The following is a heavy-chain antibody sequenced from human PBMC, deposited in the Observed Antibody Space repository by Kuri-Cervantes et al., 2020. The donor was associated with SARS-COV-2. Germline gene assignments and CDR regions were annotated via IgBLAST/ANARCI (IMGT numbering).Heavy chain of an antibody. D-gene: IGHD3-10*01. Sequence: GESLKISCAASGFTFSSYWMHWVRQAPGKGLEWVSAISGSGGSTYYADSVKGRFTISRDNSKNTLYLQMNSLRAEDTAVYYCAKVWSGSYSHYYYYAMDVWGQGTTVTVSS. V-gene: IGHV3-23*01. CDR1: GFTFSSYW. J-gene: IGHJ6*02. CDR2: ISGSGGST. CDR3: AKVWSGSYSHYYYYAMDV.